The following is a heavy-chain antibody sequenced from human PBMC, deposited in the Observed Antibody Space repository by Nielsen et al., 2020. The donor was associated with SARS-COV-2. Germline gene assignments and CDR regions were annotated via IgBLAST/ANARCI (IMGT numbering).Heavy chain of an antibody. CDR1: GFTFRSLW. J-gene: IGHJ3*01. CDR3: ARDWSRAFDV. Sequence: GGSLRLSCAASGFTFRSLWMSWVRQVPGKGLEWVADIKPDGSEKFYVDSVKGRFTISRDNAKNSMPLQMNSLRVEDTAVYYCARDWSRAFDVWGQGTMVTVSS. CDR2: IKPDGSEK. V-gene: IGHV3-7*01.